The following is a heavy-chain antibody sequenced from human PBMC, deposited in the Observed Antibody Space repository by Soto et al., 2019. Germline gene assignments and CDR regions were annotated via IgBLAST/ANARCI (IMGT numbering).Heavy chain of an antibody. CDR1: GFIFSSYG. CDR3: AKGLSGAWDYFYGMDF. Sequence: GGSLRLSCSASGFIFSSYGMSWVRQAPGKGLEWVAVITGSSGSTHYADSLKGRFTVSSDNSKNTLFLQMKSMRADDTAVYYCAKGLSGAWDYFYGMDFWGPGTTVTVS. J-gene: IGHJ6*02. D-gene: IGHD4-17*01. V-gene: IGHV3-23*01. CDR2: ITGSSGST.